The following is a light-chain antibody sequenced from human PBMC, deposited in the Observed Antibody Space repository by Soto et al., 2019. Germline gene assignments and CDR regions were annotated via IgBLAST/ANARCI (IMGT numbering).Light chain of an antibody. Sequence: ALTQPASVSGSPGQSITISCTGTSSDVGNYNLVSWYQQHPGKAPKLMIFEGSKRPSGVSNRFSGSKSGNTASLTISGLQAEDEADYYCCSYAGSSTLYVFGTGTKVTVL. CDR1: SSDVGNYNL. V-gene: IGLV2-23*01. CDR3: CSYAGSSTLYV. CDR2: EGS. J-gene: IGLJ1*01.